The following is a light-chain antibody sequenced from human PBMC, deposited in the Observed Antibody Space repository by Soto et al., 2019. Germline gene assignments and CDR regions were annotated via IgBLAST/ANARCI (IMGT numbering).Light chain of an antibody. V-gene: IGLV1-47*01. J-gene: IGLJ2*01. CDR3: AAWDDSLSAVV. CDR2: RND. CDR1: SSNIGSNY. Sequence: QSVLTQPPSASGTPGQRVTISCSGSSSNIGSNYVYWYQQFPGSAPKLIIYRNDQRPSGVPDRFSGSKSGTSASLAISGPRSEDEADYYCAAWDDSLSAVVFGGGTKVTVL.